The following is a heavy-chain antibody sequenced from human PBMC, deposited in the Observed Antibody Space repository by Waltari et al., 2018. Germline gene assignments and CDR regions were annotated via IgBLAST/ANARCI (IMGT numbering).Heavy chain of an antibody. CDR3: AREATHSYYYFLDV. Sequence: QVRLVQSGAEVKKPGASVKVSCEASGYTFTGRNLHWVRQAPGQGLEWGGRIKPNSGVTDYAQKFQDRGTMTRDTSSSTAYMELSGLRSDDTAVYYCAREATHSYYYFLDVWGKGTTVTVSS. CDR2: IKPNSGVT. CDR1: GYTFTGRN. J-gene: IGHJ6*03. V-gene: IGHV1-2*06.